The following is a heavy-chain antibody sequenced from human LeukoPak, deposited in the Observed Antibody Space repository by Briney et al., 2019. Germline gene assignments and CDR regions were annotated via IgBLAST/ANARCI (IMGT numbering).Heavy chain of an antibody. V-gene: IGHV1-69*13. CDR1: GGTFSSYA. CDR2: IIPIFGTA. Sequence: ASVKVSCKASGGTFSSYAISWVRQAPGQGLEWTGGIIPIFGTANYAQKFQGRVTITADESTSTAYMELSSLRSEDTAVYYCARDRGRYGYPNWGQGTLVTVSS. J-gene: IGHJ4*02. CDR3: ARDRGRYGYPN. D-gene: IGHD5-18*01.